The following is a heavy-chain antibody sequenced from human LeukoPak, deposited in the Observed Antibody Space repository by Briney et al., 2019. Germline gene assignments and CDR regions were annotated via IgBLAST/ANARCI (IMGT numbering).Heavy chain of an antibody. J-gene: IGHJ4*02. CDR2: IVGGDGGT. V-gene: IGHV3-23*01. D-gene: IGHD3-9*01. CDR3: ARALTNYDILTYFDY. Sequence: GGSLRLSCAASGFPISTNGMSWVRQAPGKGLEWVSGIVGGDGGTYYADSVKGRFIISRDNSKNTLYLQMNSLRAEDTAVYYCARALTNYDILTYFDYWGQGTLVTVSS. CDR1: GFPISTNG.